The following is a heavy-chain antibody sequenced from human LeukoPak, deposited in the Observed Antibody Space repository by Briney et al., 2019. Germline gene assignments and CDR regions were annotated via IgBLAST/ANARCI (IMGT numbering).Heavy chain of an antibody. CDR3: ARDNYAGANWFDP. CDR1: GGTFSSYA. CDR2: IIRIFGKA. D-gene: IGHD1-7*01. J-gene: IGHJ5*02. Sequence: SVTVSCKASGGTFSSYAISRVRQAPGQGLEWMGGIIRIFGKANYAQEFQGRVTITTDESTSTAYMELSSLRSEDTAGYYCARDNYAGANWFDPWGQGTLVTVSS. V-gene: IGHV1-69*05.